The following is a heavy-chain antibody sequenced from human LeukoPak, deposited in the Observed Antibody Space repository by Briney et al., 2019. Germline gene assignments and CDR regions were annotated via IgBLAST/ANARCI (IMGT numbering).Heavy chain of an antibody. Sequence: ASVKVSGKASGYTFTSYDINWVRQATGQGLEWMGWMNPNSGNTGYAQKFQGRVTMTRNTSISTAYMELSSLRSEDTAVYYCARAPRIDYYMDVWGKGTTVTISS. CDR1: GYTFTSYD. CDR2: MNPNSGNT. D-gene: IGHD2-15*01. J-gene: IGHJ6*03. CDR3: ARAPRIDYYMDV. V-gene: IGHV1-8*01.